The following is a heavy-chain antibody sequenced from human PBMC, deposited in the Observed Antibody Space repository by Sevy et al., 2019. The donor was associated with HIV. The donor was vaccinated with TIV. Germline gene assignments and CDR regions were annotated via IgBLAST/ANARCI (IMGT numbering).Heavy chain of an antibody. CDR2: ISSSSSYI. CDR3: ARDLRNERQLVHIRPLDY. J-gene: IGHJ4*02. CDR1: GFTFNSYS. V-gene: IGHV3-21*01. D-gene: IGHD6-13*01. Sequence: GGSLRLSCAASGFTFNSYSMNWVRQAPGKGLEWVSSISSSSSYIYYADSVKGRFTISRDNAKNSLYLQMNSLRAEDTAVYYCARDLRNERQLVHIRPLDYWGQGTLVTVSS.